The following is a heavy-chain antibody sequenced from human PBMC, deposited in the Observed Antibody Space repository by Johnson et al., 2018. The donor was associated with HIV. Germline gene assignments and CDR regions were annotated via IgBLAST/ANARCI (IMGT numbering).Heavy chain of an antibody. D-gene: IGHD2-2*01. CDR1: GFTFSSYA. J-gene: IGHJ3*02. CDR2: ISYDGSDK. V-gene: IGHV3-30-3*01. CDR3: ARDRGSMPAVAFDI. Sequence: QVQLVESGGGVVQPGRSLRLSCAASGFTFSSYAMHWVRQAPGKGLEWVTVISYDGSDKYYANSVKGRFSISRDNSKNTLSLLMNSLREEDTAVYYCARDRGSMPAVAFDIWGQGTMVTVSS.